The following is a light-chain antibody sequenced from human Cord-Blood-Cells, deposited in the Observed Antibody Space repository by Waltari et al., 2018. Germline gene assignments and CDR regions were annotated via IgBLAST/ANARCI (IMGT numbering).Light chain of an antibody. Sequence: EIVLKQSPATPSLSPGERATLSCRASQSVSSYLAWYQQKPGQAPRLLIDDASNRATGIPARFSGSGSGTDFTLTISSLEPEDFAVYYCQQRSNWPPYSFGQGTKLEIK. CDR1: QSVSSY. J-gene: IGKJ2*03. V-gene: IGKV3-11*01. CDR3: QQRSNWPPYS. CDR2: DAS.